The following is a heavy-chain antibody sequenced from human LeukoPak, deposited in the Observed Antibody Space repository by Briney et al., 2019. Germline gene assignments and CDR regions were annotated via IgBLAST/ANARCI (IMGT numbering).Heavy chain of an antibody. J-gene: IGHJ4*02. CDR2: INGDGYSI. V-gene: IGHV3-74*01. CDR3: ARGEAVRGTDH. Sequence: GGSLRLSYAASGFAFSGYWMHWVRQAPGKGLVWLSRINGDGYSISYADSVKGRFTISRDNAKNTLYLQMNSLRAEDTAMYYCARGEAVRGTDHWGRGALVTVSS. CDR1: GFAFSGYW. D-gene: IGHD2-15*01.